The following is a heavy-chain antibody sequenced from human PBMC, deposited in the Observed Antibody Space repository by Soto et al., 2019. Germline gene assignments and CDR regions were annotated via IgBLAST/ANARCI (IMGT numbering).Heavy chain of an antibody. CDR1: GFSLSTSGVG. Sequence: SAPTLVNPPQTLTLTCTFSGFSLSTSGVGVGWIRQPPGKALEWLALIYWNDDKCYSPSLKSRLTITKDTSKNQVVLTMTNMDPVETATYSCTLRQDTSRGPIYWRQGIIDTVSS. J-gene: IGHJ4*02. CDR2: IYWNDDK. V-gene: IGHV2-5*01. CDR3: TLRQDTSRGPIY. D-gene: IGHD6-13*01.